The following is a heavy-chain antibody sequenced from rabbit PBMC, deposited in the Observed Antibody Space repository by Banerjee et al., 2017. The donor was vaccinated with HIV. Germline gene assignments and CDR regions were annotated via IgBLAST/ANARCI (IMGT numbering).Heavy chain of an antibody. V-gene: IGHV1S45*01. J-gene: IGHJ4*01. CDR2: IDTGSRGYT. CDR1: GIDFSSYYY. Sequence: QQQLEESGGGLVKPGGTLTLTCKASGIDFSSYYYMCWVRQAPGKGLEWIACIDTGSRGYTWYASWAKGRFTISKTSSTTVTLQMTSLTVADTATYFCARDRHADSLDFALWGPGTLVTVS. CDR3: ARDRHADSLDFAL. D-gene: IGHD4-2*01.